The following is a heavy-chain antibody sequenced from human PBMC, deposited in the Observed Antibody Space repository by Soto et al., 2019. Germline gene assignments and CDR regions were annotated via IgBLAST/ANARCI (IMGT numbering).Heavy chain of an antibody. Sequence: GGSLRLSCAASGFTFSSYSMNWVRQAPGKGLEWVSYISSSSSTIYYADSVKGRFTISRDNAKNSLYLQMNSLRDEDTAVYYCARGITIFGGLYHYYGMDVWGQGTTVTVSS. CDR3: ARGITIFGGLYHYYGMDV. D-gene: IGHD3-3*01. CDR1: GFTFSSYS. V-gene: IGHV3-48*02. J-gene: IGHJ6*02. CDR2: ISSSSSTI.